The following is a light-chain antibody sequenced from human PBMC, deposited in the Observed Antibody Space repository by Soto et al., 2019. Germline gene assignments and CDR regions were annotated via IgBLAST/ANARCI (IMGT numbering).Light chain of an antibody. Sequence: EIVLTQSPGALSLSPGERATLSCRASHTISSSYLAWYQQKPGQAPRLLMYGISRRATGIPDRFSGSGSGTDFTLTITRLEPEDFAVYYCQQYAYSPRTFGRGTKVDIK. CDR1: HTISSSY. J-gene: IGKJ2*01. CDR3: QQYAYSPRT. CDR2: GIS. V-gene: IGKV3-20*01.